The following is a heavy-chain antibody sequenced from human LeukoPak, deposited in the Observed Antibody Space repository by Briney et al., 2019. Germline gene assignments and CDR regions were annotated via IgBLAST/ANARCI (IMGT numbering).Heavy chain of an antibody. V-gene: IGHV1-2*02. D-gene: IGHD3-10*01. CDR2: INPNSGGT. Sequence: ASVKVSCKASGYTFTGYYMHWVRQAPGQGLEWMGWINPNSGGTNYAQKFQGRVTMTRDTSISTAYMELSRLRAEDTAVYYCAKGSDPFRWLGEFNVKLPRPIRHYYFDSWGQGTLVTVSS. CDR3: AKGSDPFRWLGEFNVKLPRPIRHYYFDS. J-gene: IGHJ4*02. CDR1: GYTFTGYY.